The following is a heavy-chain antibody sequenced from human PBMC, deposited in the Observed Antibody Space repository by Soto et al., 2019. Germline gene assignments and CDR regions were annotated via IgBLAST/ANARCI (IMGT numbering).Heavy chain of an antibody. CDR3: ARGHHIVATTPFDY. D-gene: IGHD5-12*01. V-gene: IGHV1-8*01. J-gene: IGHJ4*02. Sequence: QVQLVQSGAKVKKPGASVKVSCKASGYTFTSYDINWVRQATGQGLEWMGWMNPNSGNTGYAQKFQGRVTMTRNTSISTAYMELSSLRSEDTAVYYCARGHHIVATTPFDYWGQGTLVTVSS. CDR1: GYTFTSYD. CDR2: MNPNSGNT.